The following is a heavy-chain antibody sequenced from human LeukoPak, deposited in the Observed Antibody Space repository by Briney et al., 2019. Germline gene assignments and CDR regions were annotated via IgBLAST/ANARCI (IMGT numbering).Heavy chain of an antibody. CDR2: VYSGGRT. Sequence: HPGGSLRLSCAASGFTVSSNYMSWVRQAPGKGLEWVAVVYSGGRTYYADSVKGRFTISRDNSKNTLYLQMNSLRAEDTAVYYCAKEGVYYDSTTDAFDIWGQGTMVTVSS. V-gene: IGHV3-53*01. J-gene: IGHJ3*02. CDR3: AKEGVYYDSTTDAFDI. CDR1: GFTVSSNY. D-gene: IGHD3-22*01.